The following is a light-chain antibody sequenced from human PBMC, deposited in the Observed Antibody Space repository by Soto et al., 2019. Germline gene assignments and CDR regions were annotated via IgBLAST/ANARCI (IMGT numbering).Light chain of an antibody. CDR3: QTWGTGIQV. V-gene: IGLV4-69*01. CDR1: SGHSSYA. CDR2: LNSDGSH. Sequence: QPVLTQSPSASASLGASVKLTCTLISGHSSYAIAWHQQQPEKGPRYLMKLNSDGSHSKGDGIPDRFSGSSSGAERYLTISSLQSEDEADYYCQTWGTGIQVFGTGTKLTVL. J-gene: IGLJ1*01.